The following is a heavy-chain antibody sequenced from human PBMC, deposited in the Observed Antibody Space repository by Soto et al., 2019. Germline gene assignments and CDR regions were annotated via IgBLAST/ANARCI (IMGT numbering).Heavy chain of an antibody. CDR3: AKGGPTFLNWFGP. V-gene: IGHV3-23*01. CDR2: ISNSGHSA. Sequence: GGSLRLSXAASGFTFSSYAMNWVRQAPGKGLEWISVISNSGHSAYYADSVKGRFTISRDNSKNTLYLQIKSLRAEDTAAYYCAKGGPTFLNWFGPWGQGTLVTVSS. J-gene: IGHJ5*02. CDR1: GFTFSSYA. D-gene: IGHD5-12*01.